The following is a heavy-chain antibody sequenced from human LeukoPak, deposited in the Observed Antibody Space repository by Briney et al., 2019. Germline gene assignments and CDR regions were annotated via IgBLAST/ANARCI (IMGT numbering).Heavy chain of an antibody. J-gene: IGHJ4*02. V-gene: IGHV3-23*01. D-gene: IGHD3-3*01. CDR2: ISGSGGST. CDR1: GFTFSSYA. CDR3: AKELGNYDFWSGPFDY. Sequence: PGGSLRLSCAASGFTFSSYAMSWVRQAPGKGLEWVSAISGSGGSTYYADSVKGRFTISRDNSKNTLYLQMNSLRAEDTAVYYCAKELGNYDFWSGPFDYWGQGTLVTVSS.